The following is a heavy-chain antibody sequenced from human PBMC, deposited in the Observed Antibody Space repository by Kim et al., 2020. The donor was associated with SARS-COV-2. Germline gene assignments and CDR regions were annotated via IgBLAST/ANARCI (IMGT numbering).Heavy chain of an antibody. CDR2: IYHSGST. CDR3: ARGRGAATKRSWFDP. D-gene: IGHD2-15*01. J-gene: IGHJ5*02. V-gene: IGHV4-4*02. Sequence: SETLSLTCAVSGGSISSSNWWSWVRQPPGKGLEWIGEIYHSGSTNYNPSLKSRVTIAVDKSKNPFSLKLSSVTAADTAVYYCARGRGAATKRSWFDPWGQGTLVTVSS. CDR1: GGSISSSNW.